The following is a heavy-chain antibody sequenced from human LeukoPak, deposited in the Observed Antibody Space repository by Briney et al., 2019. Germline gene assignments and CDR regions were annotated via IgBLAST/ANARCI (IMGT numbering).Heavy chain of an antibody. CDR2: ISGSGGSA. V-gene: IGHV3-23*01. Sequence: GGSLRLSCAASGFTFSSYAMSWVRQAPGKGLEWVSAISGSGGSAYYADSVKGRFTISRDNSKNTLYLQMNSLRAEDTAVYYCAKGKLRGYDSSGYYSGLDYWGQGTLVTVSS. J-gene: IGHJ4*02. CDR3: AKGKLRGYDSSGYYSGLDY. CDR1: GFTFSSYA. D-gene: IGHD3-22*01.